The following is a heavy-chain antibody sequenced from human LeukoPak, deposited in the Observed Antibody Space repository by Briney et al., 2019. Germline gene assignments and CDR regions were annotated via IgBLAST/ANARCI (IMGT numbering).Heavy chain of an antibody. CDR3: AREIVVVPSAMGFDP. Sequence: VSVKVSCKASGYTFTTYYIHWVRQAPGQGLEWMGVINPSGGSTSFAQKFQARLTMTRDTSTSTVYMELSGLSSEDTAVYYCAREIVVVPSAMGFDPWGQGTLVTV. V-gene: IGHV1-46*01. J-gene: IGHJ5*02. D-gene: IGHD2-2*01. CDR2: INPSGGST. CDR1: GYTFTTYY.